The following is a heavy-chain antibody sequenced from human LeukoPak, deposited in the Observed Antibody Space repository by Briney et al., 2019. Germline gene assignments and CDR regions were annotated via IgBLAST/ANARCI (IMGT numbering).Heavy chain of an antibody. CDR2: IIPILGIA. J-gene: IGHJ4*02. Sequence: ASVKVSCKASGYTFTGYYMHWVRQAPGQGLEWMGRIIPILGIANYAQKFQGRVTITADKSTSTAYMELSSLRSEDTAVYYCARGIYYGDYVYYFDYWGQGTLVTVSS. CDR1: GYTFTGYY. D-gene: IGHD4-17*01. CDR3: ARGIYYGDYVYYFDY. V-gene: IGHV1-69*04.